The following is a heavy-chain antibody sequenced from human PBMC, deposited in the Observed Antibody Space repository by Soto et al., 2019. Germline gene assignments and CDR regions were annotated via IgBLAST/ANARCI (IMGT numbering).Heavy chain of an antibody. CDR3: ARADCGGDCYSGGFNY. D-gene: IGHD2-21*02. Sequence: KTSETLSLTCTVSGGSISSYYWNWIRQPPGKGLEWIGYVEFSGRTNYNPSLRSRLTISVDTSKNQFSLKLSSVTAADTGVYYCARADCGGDCYSGGFNYWGQGTLVTVSS. CDR2: VEFSGRT. CDR1: GGSISSYY. J-gene: IGHJ4*02. V-gene: IGHV4-59*01.